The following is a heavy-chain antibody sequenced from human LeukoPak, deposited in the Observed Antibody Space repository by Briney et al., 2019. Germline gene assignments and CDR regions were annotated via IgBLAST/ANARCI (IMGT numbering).Heavy chain of an antibody. J-gene: IGHJ3*02. Sequence: GGSLRLSCAASGFTFSSYGMSWVRQAPGKGLEWVANIKQDGSEKYYVDSVKGRFTISRDNAKNSLYLQMNSLRAEDTAVYYCARDHRDGYNTDAFDIWGQGTMVTVSS. V-gene: IGHV3-7*03. CDR2: IKQDGSEK. CDR1: GFTFSSYG. D-gene: IGHD5-24*01. CDR3: ARDHRDGYNTDAFDI.